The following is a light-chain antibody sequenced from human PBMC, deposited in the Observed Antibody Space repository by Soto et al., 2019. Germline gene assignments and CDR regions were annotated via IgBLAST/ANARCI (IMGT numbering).Light chain of an antibody. CDR3: QQYDGSPRT. CDR2: DAS. CDR1: QSVTNS. J-gene: IGKJ1*01. Sequence: DIVLTQSPATLSLSPGERATLSCRASQSVTNSLAWYQQKPGQAPRLLVYDASNRATGIPTRFSGSGSGTDFTLTITRLEPEDFAVYHCQQYDGSPRTFGQGTKVDIK. V-gene: IGKV3-11*01.